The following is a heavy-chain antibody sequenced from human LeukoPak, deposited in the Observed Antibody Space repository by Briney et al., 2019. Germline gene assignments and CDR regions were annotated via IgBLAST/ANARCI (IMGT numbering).Heavy chain of an antibody. CDR1: GGSISPNY. CDR3: ARLLDYDSSGYPDTFDI. V-gene: IGHV4-59*01. D-gene: IGHD3-22*01. CDR2: IYYTGNT. Sequence: KPSETLSLTCTVSGGSISPNYWSWIRQPPGRGLEWIGYIYYTGNTNYNPSPKSRVTMSIDASKSHFSLKLSSLTAADTALYFCARLLDYDSSGYPDTFDIWGQGTMVTVSS. J-gene: IGHJ3*02.